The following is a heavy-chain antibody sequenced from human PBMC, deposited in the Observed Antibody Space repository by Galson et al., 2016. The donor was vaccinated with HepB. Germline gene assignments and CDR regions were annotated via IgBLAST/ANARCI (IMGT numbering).Heavy chain of an antibody. D-gene: IGHD3-22*01. CDR2: IHYNGHT. J-gene: IGHJ4*02. CDR1: GGSVTSGDSY. Sequence: TLSLTCSVSGGSVTSGDSYWSWCRQVPGKGLEWIGHIHYNGHTYFNPSLKSRIAMSVDKSQNQFPLSLSSVTAADTAVYYCARTFYHYDSSDYFDSWGQGTLVPVSS. CDR3: ARTFYHYDSSDYFDS. V-gene: IGHV4-31*03.